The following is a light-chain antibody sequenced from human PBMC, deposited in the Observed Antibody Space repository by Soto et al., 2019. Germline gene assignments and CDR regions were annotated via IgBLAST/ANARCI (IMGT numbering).Light chain of an antibody. J-gene: IGLJ2*01. Sequence: QYVLTQPPSVSGAPGQRVTISCTGSSSNIGAGYDVHWYQQLPGTAPKLLIYGNSNRPSGVPDRFSGSKSGTSASLAITGLAAEDEADYYCQSYDSRRGGVVFGGGTKLTV. CDR3: QSYDSRRGGVV. CDR2: GNS. V-gene: IGLV1-40*01. CDR1: SSNIGAGYD.